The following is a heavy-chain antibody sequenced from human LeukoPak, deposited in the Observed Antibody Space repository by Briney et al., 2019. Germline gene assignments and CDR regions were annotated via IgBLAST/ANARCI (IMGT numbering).Heavy chain of an antibody. CDR3: ARLGYCSVTSCPKGSFDY. Sequence: ASVKVSCKASGYTFTSYGISWVRQAPGQGLEWMGWISAYNGNTNNAQKLQGRVTMTTDTSTSTAYMELRSLRSDDTAVYYCARLGYCSVTSCPKGSFDYWGQGTLVTVSS. CDR1: GYTFTSYG. D-gene: IGHD2-2*01. CDR2: ISAYNGNT. J-gene: IGHJ4*02. V-gene: IGHV1-18*01.